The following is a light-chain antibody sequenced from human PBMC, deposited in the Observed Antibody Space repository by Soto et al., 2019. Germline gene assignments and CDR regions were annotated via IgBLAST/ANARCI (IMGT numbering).Light chain of an antibody. Sequence: DIQMTQSTSTLSASVGDSVTITFRASHGISSWLAWYQQKPGKAPKLLIYKASTLKSGVPSRFSGSGSGTEFTLTISSLQPDDFATYYCQHYNSYSEAFGQGTKVDI. J-gene: IGKJ1*01. V-gene: IGKV1-5*03. CDR2: KAS. CDR1: HGISSW. CDR3: QHYNSYSEA.